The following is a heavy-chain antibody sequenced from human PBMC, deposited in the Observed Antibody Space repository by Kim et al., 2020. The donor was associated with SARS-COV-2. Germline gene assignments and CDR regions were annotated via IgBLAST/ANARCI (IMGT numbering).Heavy chain of an antibody. V-gene: IGHV4-4*02. J-gene: IGHJ4*02. D-gene: IGHD3-3*01. CDR3: ARSITIFGVVITFDY. Sequence: PSLKSRVTRSVDKSKNQFYLKLSSVTAADTAVYYCARSITIFGVVITFDYWGQGTLVTVSS.